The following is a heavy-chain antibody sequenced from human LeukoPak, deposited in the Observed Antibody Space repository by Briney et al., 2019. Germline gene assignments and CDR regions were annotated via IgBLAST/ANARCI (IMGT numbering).Heavy chain of an antibody. CDR1: GGSISSYY. D-gene: IGHD2-2*02. J-gene: IGHJ6*02. Sequence: SETLSLTCTVSGGSISSYYWSWIRQPPGKGLEWIGYIYYSGSTNYNPSLKSRVTISVDTSKNQFSLKLSSVTAADTAVYYCASQRKSCSSTSCYTRYYYYGMDVWGQGTTVTVSS. CDR3: ASQRKSCSSTSCYTRYYYYGMDV. CDR2: IYYSGST. V-gene: IGHV4-59*12.